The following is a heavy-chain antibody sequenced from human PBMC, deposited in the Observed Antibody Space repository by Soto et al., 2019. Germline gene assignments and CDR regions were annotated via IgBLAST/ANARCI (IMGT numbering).Heavy chain of an antibody. V-gene: IGHV1-69*01. CDR1: GGTFSSYA. J-gene: IGHJ4*02. D-gene: IGHD3-22*01. CDR3: ASAPGYYDSSGYYQFDY. Sequence: QVQLVQSGAEVKKPGSSVKVSCKASGGTFSSYAISWVRQAPGQGLEWMGGIIPIFGTANYAQKFQGRVTITADDSTTTAYMELSSLRSEDTAVYYCASAPGYYDSSGYYQFDYWGQGTLVTVSS. CDR2: IIPIFGTA.